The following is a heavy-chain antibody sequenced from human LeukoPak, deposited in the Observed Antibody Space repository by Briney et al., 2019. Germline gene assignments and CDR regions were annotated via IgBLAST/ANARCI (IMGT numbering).Heavy chain of an antibody. CDR2: IYYSGST. D-gene: IGHD2-2*01. J-gene: IGHJ4*02. V-gene: IGHV4-39*01. CDR1: GGPISSSSYY. CDR3: ARQPHVPATVNYFDY. Sequence: SETLSLTCTVSGGPISSSSYYWGWIRQPPGKGLEWIGSIYYSGSTYYNPSLKSRVTISVDTSKNQFSLKLSSVTAADTAVYYCARQPHVPATVNYFDYWGQGTLVTVSS.